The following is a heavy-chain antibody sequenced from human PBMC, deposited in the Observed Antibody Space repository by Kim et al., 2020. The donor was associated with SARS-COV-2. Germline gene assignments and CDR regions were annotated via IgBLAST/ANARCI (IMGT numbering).Heavy chain of an antibody. J-gene: IGHJ4*02. V-gene: IGHV1-18*01. Sequence: NYAQKLQGRVTMTTDTSTSTAYMELRSLRSDDTAVYYCSRGYDILTAYYDYWGQGTLVTVSS. CDR3: SRGYDILTAYYDY. D-gene: IGHD3-9*01.